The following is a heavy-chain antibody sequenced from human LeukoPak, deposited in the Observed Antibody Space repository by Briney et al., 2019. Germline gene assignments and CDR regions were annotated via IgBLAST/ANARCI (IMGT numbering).Heavy chain of an antibody. Sequence: GGSLRLSCAASGFTFDDSLMYWVRQAPGKGLGWVSLVIRDGGRTYYADSVKGRFTISRDNSKNSLYLQMNSLRAEDTALYYCAQHGRGKDWYYYMDVWGKGTTVTVSS. CDR3: AQHGRGKDWYYYMDV. CDR1: GFTFDDSL. D-gene: IGHD3-10*02. V-gene: IGHV3-43D*03. CDR2: VIRDGGRT. J-gene: IGHJ6*03.